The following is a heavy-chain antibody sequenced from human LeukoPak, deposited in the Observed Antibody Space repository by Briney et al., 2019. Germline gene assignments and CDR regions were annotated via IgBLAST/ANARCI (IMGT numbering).Heavy chain of an antibody. CDR2: ISRGGSYI. CDR1: GFTFSRYR. J-gene: IGHJ6*02. Sequence: PGGSLRLSCAGSGFTFSRYRMNWVRQAPGKGLEWVSSISRGGSYIYYQDSVKGRFTISGDNAKNSPYLQMNSLRAEDTAVYYCARETSYCSGGSCHNGMDVWGQGTTVTVSS. CDR3: ARETSYCSGGSCHNGMDV. V-gene: IGHV3-21*01. D-gene: IGHD2-15*01.